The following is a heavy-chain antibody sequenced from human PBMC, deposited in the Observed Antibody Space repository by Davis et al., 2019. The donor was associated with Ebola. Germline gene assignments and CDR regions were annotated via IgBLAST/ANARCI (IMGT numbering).Heavy chain of an antibody. V-gene: IGHV1-69*13. D-gene: IGHD4-17*01. Sequence: SVKVSCKASGGTFSSYAISWVRQAPGQGREWMGGIIPIFGTANYAQKFKGRVTITADESTSTAYMELSSLRSEDTAVYYCASTTTVTTRDAFDIWGQGTMVTVSS. CDR3: ASTTTVTTRDAFDI. J-gene: IGHJ3*02. CDR1: GGTFSSYA. CDR2: IIPIFGTA.